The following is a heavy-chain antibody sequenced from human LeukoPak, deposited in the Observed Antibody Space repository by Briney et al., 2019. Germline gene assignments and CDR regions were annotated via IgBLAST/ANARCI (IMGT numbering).Heavy chain of an antibody. V-gene: IGHV1-18*01. CDR1: GYTFTSYG. Sequence: ASVKVSCKASGYTFTSYGISWVRQAPGQGLEWMGWISAYNGNTNYAQKLQGRVTTTTDTSTSTAYMELRSLRSDDTAVYYCARWAYYYDSSGYYQHDYWGQGTLVTVSS. J-gene: IGHJ4*02. CDR3: ARWAYYYDSSGYYQHDY. D-gene: IGHD3-22*01. CDR2: ISAYNGNT.